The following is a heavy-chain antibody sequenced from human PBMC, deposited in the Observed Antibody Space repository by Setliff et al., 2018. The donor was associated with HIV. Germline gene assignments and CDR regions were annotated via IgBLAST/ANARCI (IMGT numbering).Heavy chain of an antibody. V-gene: IGHV3-30*04. CDR2: ISYDGNNE. CDR3: ARDEVRFRPPVPTAGGYLQH. D-gene: IGHD3-3*01. CDR1: GFSFSNFA. Sequence: PGGSLRLSCAASGFSFSNFATHWVRQAPGKGLEWLGFISYDGNNEYYADSVRGRFTISRDNSKNTLFLQMNTLRAEDTAVYFCARDEVRFRPPVPTAGGYLQHWGQGTLVTVSS. J-gene: IGHJ1*01.